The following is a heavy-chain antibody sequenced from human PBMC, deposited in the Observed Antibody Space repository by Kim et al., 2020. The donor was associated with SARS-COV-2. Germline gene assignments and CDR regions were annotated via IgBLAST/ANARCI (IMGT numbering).Heavy chain of an antibody. CDR1: GFTLSNAW. CDR2: IKSNADGGTT. CDR3: ITPPHSPGV. D-gene: IGHD2-21*01. Sequence: GGSLRLSCVASGFTLSNAWMSWVRQAPGKGLEWVGRIKSNADGGTTDYAAPGRGRLTISSAESSHTLYLHRNSPKTTDIAVYYCITPPHSPGVWCQGA. V-gene: IGHV3-15*01. J-gene: IGHJ3*01.